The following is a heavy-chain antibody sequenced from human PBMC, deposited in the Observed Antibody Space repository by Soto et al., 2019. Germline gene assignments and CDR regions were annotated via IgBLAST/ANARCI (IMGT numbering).Heavy chain of an antibody. D-gene: IGHD2-2*01. V-gene: IGHV1-46*01. J-gene: IGHJ6*02. CDR2: INPSGGST. CDR3: ARDREVTAAKKYYYYHGMDV. CDR1: GYTFTSYY. Sequence: ASVKVSCKASGYTFTSYYMHWVRQAPGQGREGMGIINPSGGSTSYAQKFQGRVTMTRDTSTSTVYMELSSLRSEDTAVYYCARDREVTAAKKYYYYHGMDVWGQGTTVTSP.